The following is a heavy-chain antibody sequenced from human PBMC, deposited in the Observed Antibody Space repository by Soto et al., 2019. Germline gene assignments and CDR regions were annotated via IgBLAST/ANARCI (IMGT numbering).Heavy chain of an antibody. CDR1: GFTFNNYA. CDR3: ARTVTTVTTPYYFDY. D-gene: IGHD4-17*01. CDR2: VSYDGSNK. J-gene: IGHJ4*02. Sequence: QVQLVESGGGVVQPGRSLRLSCAASGFTFNNYAMHWVRQAPGKGLEWVAVVSYDGSNKYYADSVKGRFTISRDNSKDTLYLQMNSLRAEDTAVFYCARTVTTVTTPYYFDYWGQGNLVTVSS. V-gene: IGHV3-30-3*01.